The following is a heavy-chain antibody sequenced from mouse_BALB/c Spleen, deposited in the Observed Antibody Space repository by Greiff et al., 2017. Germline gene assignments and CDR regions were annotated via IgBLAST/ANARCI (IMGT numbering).Heavy chain of an antibody. CDR2: ISYSGST. Sequence: EVKLVESGPGLVKPSQSLSLTCTVTGYSITSDYAWNWIRQFPGNKLEWMGYISYSGSTSYNPSLKSRISITRDTSKNQFFLQLNSVTTEDTATYYCGGFYYYPFYAMDYWGQGTSVTVSS. V-gene: IGHV3-2*02. CDR3: GGFYYYPFYAMDY. J-gene: IGHJ4*01. CDR1: GYSITSDYA. D-gene: IGHD1-1*01.